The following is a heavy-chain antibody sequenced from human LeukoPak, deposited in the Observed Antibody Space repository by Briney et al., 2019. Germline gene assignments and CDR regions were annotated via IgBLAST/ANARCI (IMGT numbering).Heavy chain of an antibody. CDR2: IIPILGIA. Sequence: GASVKVSCKASGGTFSSYTISWVRQAPGQGLEWMGRIIPILGIANYAQKFQGRVTITADKSTSTAYMELSRLRSDDTAVYYCAREITMVRGGGYWFDPWGQGTLVTVSS. J-gene: IGHJ5*02. D-gene: IGHD3-10*01. CDR3: AREITMVRGGGYWFDP. V-gene: IGHV1-69*04. CDR1: GGTFSSYT.